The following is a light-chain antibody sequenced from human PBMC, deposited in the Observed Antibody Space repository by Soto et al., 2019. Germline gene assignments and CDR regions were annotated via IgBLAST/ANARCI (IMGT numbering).Light chain of an antibody. Sequence: EIVLTQTPGTLSLSPGERATLSCMASQSCSSNYLAWYQQKPGKAPRLLIYDASSRDTGIPERFSGSGSGTDFTLTINSLEPEDFAVYYCQQYDSSPPTFGGGTKVDI. CDR2: DAS. CDR3: QQYDSSPPT. CDR1: QSCSSNY. V-gene: IGKV3-20*01. J-gene: IGKJ4*01.